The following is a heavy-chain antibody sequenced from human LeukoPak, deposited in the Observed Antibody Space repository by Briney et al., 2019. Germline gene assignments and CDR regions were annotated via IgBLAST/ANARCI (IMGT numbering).Heavy chain of an antibody. V-gene: IGHV4-4*07. CDR3: ARQYSGSYYSHDAFDI. D-gene: IGHD1-26*01. CDR1: GGSISSYY. Sequence: SETLSLTCTVSGGSISSYYWSWIRQPAGRGLEWIGSMFQSGNTYYNPSLKSRVTISVDTSKNQFSLKLSSVTAADTAVYYCARQYSGSYYSHDAFDIWGQGTMVTVSS. CDR2: MFQSGNT. J-gene: IGHJ3*02.